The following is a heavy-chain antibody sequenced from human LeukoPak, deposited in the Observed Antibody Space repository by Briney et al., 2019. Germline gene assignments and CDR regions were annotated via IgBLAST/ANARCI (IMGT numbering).Heavy chain of an antibody. CDR3: AKDGTNPKYYDSSRVGDYFDY. V-gene: IGHV3-23*01. Sequence: PGGSLRLSCVASGLTFSNYAMSWVRQAPGKGLEGVSGMNGSGGSSYYAESVRGRFTISRDNSKNTLYLQMNSLRAEDTAVYYCAKDGTNPKYYDSSRVGDYFDYWGQGTLVTVSS. CDR1: GLTFSNYA. J-gene: IGHJ4*02. CDR2: MNGSGGSS. D-gene: IGHD3-22*01.